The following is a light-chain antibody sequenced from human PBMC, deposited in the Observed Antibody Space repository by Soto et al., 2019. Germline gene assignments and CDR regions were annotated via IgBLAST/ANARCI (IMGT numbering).Light chain of an antibody. J-gene: IGLJ2*01. CDR2: DVI. Sequence: QSVLTQPASVSGSPGQSITISCTGTSSDVGGYNYVSWYQQHPGKAPKLMIYDVINRPSGVSRRFSGSKSGNTASLTISGLQAEDEANYYCSSYTSSFTVVFGGGTQLTVL. V-gene: IGLV2-14*01. CDR1: SSDVGGYNY. CDR3: SSYTSSFTVV.